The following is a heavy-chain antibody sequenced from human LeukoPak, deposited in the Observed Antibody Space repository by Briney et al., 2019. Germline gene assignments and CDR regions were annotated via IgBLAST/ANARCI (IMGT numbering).Heavy chain of an antibody. CDR3: ARVLKDVDTAKYYYYYMDV. Sequence: KVSCKASGGTFSSYAISWVRQAPGQGLEWMGGIIPIFGTANYAQKFQGRVTITADESTSTAYMELSSLRSEDTAVYYCARVLKDVDTAKYYYYYMDVWGKGTTVTVSS. V-gene: IGHV1-69*01. J-gene: IGHJ6*03. CDR1: GGTFSSYA. CDR2: IIPIFGTA. D-gene: IGHD5-18*01.